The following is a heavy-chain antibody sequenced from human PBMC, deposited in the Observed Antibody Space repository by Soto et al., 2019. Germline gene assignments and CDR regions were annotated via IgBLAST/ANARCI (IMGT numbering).Heavy chain of an antibody. J-gene: IGHJ6*02. CDR2: IYSDNNT. CDR3: ARHYSAMGV. V-gene: IGHV3-53*02. Sequence: VQLVETGGALIQPGGSLRLSCAASGFTVSSDSMTWVRQAPGKGLEWISIIYSDNNTDYADSVKGRFSISRDTSKNILYLQMNSLRAEDTAEYYCARHYSAMGVWGQGTKVTVSS. CDR1: GFTVSSDS.